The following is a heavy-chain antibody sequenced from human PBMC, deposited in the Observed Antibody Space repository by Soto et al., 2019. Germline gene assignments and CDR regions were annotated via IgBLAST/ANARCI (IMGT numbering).Heavy chain of an antibody. V-gene: IGHV4-39*01. J-gene: IGHJ4*02. Sequence: QLQLQESGPGLVKPSETLSLTCTVSGGSISSSSYYWGWIRQPPGKGLEWFGNIYNSGRTYYNPSLKSRVTISVDTSKNRFSLKLSSVTAADTATYYCASPITMVRGVRYFDYWGQGTLVTVSS. CDR3: ASPITMVRGVRYFDY. D-gene: IGHD3-10*01. CDR2: IYNSGRT. CDR1: GGSISSSSYY.